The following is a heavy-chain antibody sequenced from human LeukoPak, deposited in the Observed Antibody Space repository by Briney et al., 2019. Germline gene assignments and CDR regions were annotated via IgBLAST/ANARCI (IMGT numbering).Heavy chain of an antibody. CDR1: GFTFSSYG. J-gene: IGHJ4*02. CDR2: IRYDGSNK. D-gene: IGHD6-19*01. Sequence: HPGGSLRLSCAASGFTFSSYGMHWVRQAPGKGLEWVAFIRYDGSNKYYADSVKGRFTISRDNSKNTLYLQMNSLRAEDTAVYYCARVGDPYSSGWHYFDYWGQGTLVTVSS. V-gene: IGHV3-30*02. CDR3: ARVGDPYSSGWHYFDY.